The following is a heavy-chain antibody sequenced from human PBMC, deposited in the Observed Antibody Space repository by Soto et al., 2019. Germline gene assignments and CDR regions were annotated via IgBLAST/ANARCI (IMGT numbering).Heavy chain of an antibody. CDR1: GFTFSSYS. J-gene: IGHJ4*02. Sequence: EVQLVESGGGLVQPGGSLRLSCAASGFTFSSYSMNWVRQAPGKGLEWVSYISSSGTIHYADSVKGRFTNSRDNAKNSLYLQMNSLRAEDTAVYYCAREVGGTLGYWGQGTLVTVSS. CDR2: ISSSGTI. D-gene: IGHD3-16*01. V-gene: IGHV3-48*01. CDR3: AREVGGTLGY.